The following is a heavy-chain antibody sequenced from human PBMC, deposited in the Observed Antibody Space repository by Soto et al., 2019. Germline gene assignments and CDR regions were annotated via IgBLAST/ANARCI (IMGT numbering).Heavy chain of an antibody. CDR2: ISSSGSTI. CDR1: GFTFSDYY. Sequence: GGSLSLSCAASGFTFSDYYMSWIRQAPGKGLEWVSYISSSGSTIYYADSVKGRFTISRDNAKNSLYLQMNSLRAEDTAVYYCAREKELSPITIFDGMDVWGQGTTVTVSS. J-gene: IGHJ6*02. V-gene: IGHV3-11*01. D-gene: IGHD3-3*01. CDR3: AREKELSPITIFDGMDV.